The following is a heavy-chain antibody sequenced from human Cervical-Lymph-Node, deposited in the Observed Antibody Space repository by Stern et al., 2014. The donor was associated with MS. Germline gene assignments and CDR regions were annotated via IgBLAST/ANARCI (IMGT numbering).Heavy chain of an antibody. CDR3: AREEIEPLFYLEY. CDR2: TSRWTT. J-gene: IGHJ4*02. CDR1: GGSLSNFY. Sequence: QVQLVESGPGLVKPSETLSLTCTVSGGSLSNFYWTWIRQSPGQGLEWMGSTSRWTTNYNPSLKSRVTFSLAPSKAHFSWRLTSVTAADTAVYYCAREEIEPLFYLEYWGQGILVTVSS. D-gene: IGHD3-22*01. V-gene: IGHV4-4*08.